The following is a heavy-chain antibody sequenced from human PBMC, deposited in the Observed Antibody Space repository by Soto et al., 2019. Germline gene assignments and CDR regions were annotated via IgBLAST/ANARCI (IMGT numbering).Heavy chain of an antibody. J-gene: IGHJ4*02. Sequence: ASVKVSCKASGGTFSSYAISWVRQAPGQGLEWMGGIIPIFGTANYAQKFQGRVTITADESTSTAYMELSSLRSEDTAVYYCARGDRYYDYVWGSYHQVTFDYWGQGTLVTVSS. CDR3: ARGDRYYDYVWGSYHQVTFDY. CDR2: IIPIFGTA. D-gene: IGHD3-16*02. CDR1: GGTFSSYA. V-gene: IGHV1-69*13.